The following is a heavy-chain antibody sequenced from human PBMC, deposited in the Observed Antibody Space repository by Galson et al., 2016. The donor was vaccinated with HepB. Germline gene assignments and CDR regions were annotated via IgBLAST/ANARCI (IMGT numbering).Heavy chain of an antibody. CDR1: GYPPGYTFTAFY. CDR2: IDPSDASA. J-gene: IGHJ4*02. CDR3: ARELASRRRRSVGRTGAIGLGY. V-gene: IGHV1-46*01. Sequence: SVKVSCKASGYPPGYTFTAFYFHWVRQAPGQGLEWVGLIDPSDASANYAPKFQGRIIMTRDTSTSTVYMELRSLSSEDTAIYYCARELASRRRRSVGRTGAIGLGYWGQGSLVTVSS. D-gene: IGHD7-27*01.